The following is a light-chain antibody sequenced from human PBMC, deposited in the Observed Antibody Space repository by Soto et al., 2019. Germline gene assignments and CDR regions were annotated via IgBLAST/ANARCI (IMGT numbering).Light chain of an antibody. CDR1: SSDVGGYNY. J-gene: IGLJ1*01. V-gene: IGLV2-14*01. CDR2: EVS. CDR3: SSYTSSSTLFV. Sequence: QSALTQPASVSGSPGQSITISCTGTSSDVGGYNYVSWYQQHPGKAPKLMIYEVSNRPSGVSNRFSGSKSGNTASLTISGLQSADEADYYCSSYTSSSTLFVFGTGTKVTV.